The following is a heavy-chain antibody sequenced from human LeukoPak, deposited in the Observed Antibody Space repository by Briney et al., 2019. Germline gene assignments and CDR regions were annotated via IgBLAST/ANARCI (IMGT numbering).Heavy chain of an antibody. CDR1: GFTFSSYA. CDR3: AKNPYDFWSGYWAFDF. Sequence: PGGSLRLSCAASGFTFSSYAMSWVRQAPGKGLEGVSAISGSGGRTYYADSVKGRFTISRDNSKNTLYLQMNSLRAEDTAVYYCAKNPYDFWSGYWAFDFWGQGTLVTVSS. J-gene: IGHJ3*01. V-gene: IGHV3-23*01. CDR2: ISGSGGRT. D-gene: IGHD3-3*01.